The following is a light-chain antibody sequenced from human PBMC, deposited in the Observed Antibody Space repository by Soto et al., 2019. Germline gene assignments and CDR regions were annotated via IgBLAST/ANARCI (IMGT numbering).Light chain of an antibody. CDR2: DVS. CDR3: SSYTSTSTVV. Sequence: QSALTQPASVSGSPGQSITISCTGTSSDVGGYNYVSWYQHHPGKAPKLMIYDVSIRPSGVSNRFSGSKSDNTASLTISGLQAEDEADYYCSSYTSTSTVVFGGGTKLTVL. V-gene: IGLV2-14*03. J-gene: IGLJ2*01. CDR1: SSDVGGYNY.